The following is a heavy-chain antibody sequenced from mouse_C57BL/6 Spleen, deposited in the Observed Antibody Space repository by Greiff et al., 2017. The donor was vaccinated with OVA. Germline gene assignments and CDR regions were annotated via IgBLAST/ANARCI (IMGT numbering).Heavy chain of an antibody. CDR1: GYAFSSYW. V-gene: IGHV1-80*01. CDR2: IYPGDGDT. D-gene: IGHD1-1*01. J-gene: IGHJ2*01. Sequence: QVQLQQSGAELVKPGASVKISCKASGYAFSSYWMNWVKQRPGKGLEWIGQIYPGDGDTNYNVKFKGKATLTADKSSSTAYMQLSSLTSEDSAVYFCARDHYGSSPYFDYWGQGTTLTVSS. CDR3: ARDHYGSSPYFDY.